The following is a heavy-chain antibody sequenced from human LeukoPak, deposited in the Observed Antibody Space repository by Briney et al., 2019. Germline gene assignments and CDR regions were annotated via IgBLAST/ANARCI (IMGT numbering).Heavy chain of an antibody. J-gene: IGHJ4*02. V-gene: IGHV4-34*01. CDR3: ARGTMTTVTYYFDY. D-gene: IGHD4-17*01. Sequence: SETLSLTCAVYGGSFSGYYWSWIRQPPGKGLEWIGEINHSGSTSYNPSLKSRVTISVDTSKNQFSLKLSSVTAADTAVYYCARGTMTTVTYYFDYWGQGTLVTVSS. CDR1: GGSFSGYY. CDR2: INHSGST.